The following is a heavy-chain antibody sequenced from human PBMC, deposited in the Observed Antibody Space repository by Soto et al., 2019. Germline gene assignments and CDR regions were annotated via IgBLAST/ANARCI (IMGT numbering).Heavy chain of an antibody. CDR3: AKKDGTDGYYDAFDI. J-gene: IGHJ3*02. Sequence: EVQLLESGGGLVQPGGSLRLSGTASGFTFSNYAMSWVRQAPGKGLEWVSSISGGGGNTYYADSVKGRFTISRDNSKNTLFLQMNSLRVEDTALYYCAKKDGTDGYYDAFDIWGRGTMVTVSS. D-gene: IGHD3-22*01. CDR1: GFTFSNYA. CDR2: ISGGGGNT. V-gene: IGHV3-23*01.